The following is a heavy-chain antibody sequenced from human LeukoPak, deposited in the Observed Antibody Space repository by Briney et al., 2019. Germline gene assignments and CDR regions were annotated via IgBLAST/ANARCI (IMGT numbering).Heavy chain of an antibody. J-gene: IGHJ6*03. D-gene: IGHD4-11*01. CDR3: ARGRVSSSTWYSTYYYFFYMDF. V-gene: IGHV4-59*01. CDR1: DDSITMYY. Sequence: SETLSLTCTVPDDSITMYYWTWIRQPPGKGLEWIGYVDHTGSTKFNPSLNGRASISRDTSNNFFSLRLRSVTAADTAVYFCARGRVSSSTWYSTYYYFFYMDFWGKGTTVTVSS. CDR2: VDHTGST.